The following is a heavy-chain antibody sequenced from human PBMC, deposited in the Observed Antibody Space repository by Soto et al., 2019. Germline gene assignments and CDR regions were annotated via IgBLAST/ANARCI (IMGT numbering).Heavy chain of an antibody. Sequence: SETLSLTCTVSGGSISSYYWSWIRQPPGKGLEWIGYIYYSGSTNYHPSLLSRVTISADTSMNEFSLRLSSVTAADTAVYYCARLNGYCVSTGCHGYYGMDVWGQGTTVTVSS. V-gene: IGHV4-59*08. CDR1: GGSISSYY. CDR2: IYYSGST. D-gene: IGHD2-2*03. J-gene: IGHJ6*02. CDR3: ARLNGYCVSTGCHGYYGMDV.